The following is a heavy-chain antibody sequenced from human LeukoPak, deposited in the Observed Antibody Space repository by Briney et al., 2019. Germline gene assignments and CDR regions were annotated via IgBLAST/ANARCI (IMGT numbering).Heavy chain of an antibody. CDR1: GYTFTGYY. J-gene: IGHJ4*02. CDR3: ARDNWNRHYYFDY. CDR2: ISAYNGNT. Sequence: ASVKVSCKASGYTFTGYYMHWVRQAPGQGLEWMGWISAYNGNTNYAQKLQGRVAMTTDTSTSTAYMELRSLRSDDTAVYYCARDNWNRHYYFDYWGQGTLVTVSS. D-gene: IGHD1-20*01. V-gene: IGHV1-18*04.